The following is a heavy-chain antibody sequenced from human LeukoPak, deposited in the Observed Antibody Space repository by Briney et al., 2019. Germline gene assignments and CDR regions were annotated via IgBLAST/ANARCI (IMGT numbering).Heavy chain of an antibody. Sequence: PGGSLRLSSAASGFTFTNAWMSWVRQAPGKGLEWVGRIRSKTDGGTADYAAPVKGRFTISRDDSKNTLYLQMNSLKAEDTAVYYCTRYSSGWYWGQGTLVTVS. V-gene: IGHV3-15*01. CDR2: IRSKTDGGTA. J-gene: IGHJ4*02. D-gene: IGHD6-19*01. CDR1: GFTFTNAW. CDR3: TRYSSGWY.